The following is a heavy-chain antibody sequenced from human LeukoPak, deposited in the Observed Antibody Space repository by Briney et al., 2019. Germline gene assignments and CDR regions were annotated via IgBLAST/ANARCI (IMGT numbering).Heavy chain of an antibody. CDR3: ARDQGLGYGSGSSLFDY. V-gene: IGHV3-48*01. CDR2: ISSSSSTI. D-gene: IGHD3-10*01. Sequence: PGGSLRLSCAASGFTFSSYSMNWVRQAPGKGLEWVSYISSSSSTIYYADSVKGRFTISRDNAKNSLYLQMNSLRAEDTAVYYCARDQGLGYGSGSSLFDYWGQGTLVTVSS. CDR1: GFTFSSYS. J-gene: IGHJ4*02.